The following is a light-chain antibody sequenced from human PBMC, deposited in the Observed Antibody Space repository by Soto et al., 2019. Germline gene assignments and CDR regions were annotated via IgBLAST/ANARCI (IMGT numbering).Light chain of an antibody. CDR3: QQYESSRT. Sequence: EMVLTQSPGTLSLTPGERATLSCRASQSVSGTFLAWYQQKPGQAPKVLIYGASTRATGIPDRFSGSGSGTDFTLTISRLEPEDFAMYYCQQYESSRTFGQGTKVEMK. CDR1: QSVSGTF. J-gene: IGKJ1*01. V-gene: IGKV3-20*01. CDR2: GAS.